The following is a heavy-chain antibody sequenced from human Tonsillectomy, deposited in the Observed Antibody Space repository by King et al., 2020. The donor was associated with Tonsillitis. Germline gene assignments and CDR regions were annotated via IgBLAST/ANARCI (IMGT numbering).Heavy chain of an antibody. CDR2: ITASGST. V-gene: IGHV4-61*02. D-gene: IGHD4-11*01. Sequence: VQLQESGPGLVKPSQTLSLTCTVSGDSIKSDTYYWNWIRQPAGKGLEWIGRITASGSTNYNPSLRSRVFISVDTSKNQFSLSLTSMTAADTAVYYCTRGAPRYDYSNGFAPWGQGTQVIVSS. CDR1: GDSIKSDTYY. J-gene: IGHJ5*02. CDR3: TRGAPRYDYSNGFAP.